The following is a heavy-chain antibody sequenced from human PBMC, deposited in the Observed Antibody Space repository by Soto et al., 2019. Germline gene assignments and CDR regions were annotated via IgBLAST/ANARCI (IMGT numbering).Heavy chain of an antibody. D-gene: IGHD3-10*01. CDR2: ISYDGSNT. CDR3: AKGTKLPYYFDC. V-gene: IGHV3-30*18. Sequence: QVQLVESGGGVVQPGRSLRLSCAASGFTFSNYGMHWVRQAPGKGLEWVAVISYDGSNTYYADSVKGRFTISRDISKSTLHLQINSLRAEDTAVYYCAKGTKLPYYFDCWGEGTLVTVSS. J-gene: IGHJ4*02. CDR1: GFTFSNYG.